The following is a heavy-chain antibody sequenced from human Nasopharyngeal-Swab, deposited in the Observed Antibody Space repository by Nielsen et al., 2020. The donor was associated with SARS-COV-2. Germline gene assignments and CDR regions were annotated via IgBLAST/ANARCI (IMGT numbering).Heavy chain of an antibody. D-gene: IGHD2-8*01. Sequence: GGSLRLSCVPSELTFDEHAIHWVRQGPGKALGWVSGIGSNTDTIAYADSVMGRFTISRDTAKHPLYLQITNLTLEDTAYYYCGRDTNRYVYGNGAGFDHLGQGTQVTVSS. CDR3: GRDTNRYVYGNGAGFDH. J-gene: IGHJ4*02. V-gene: IGHV3-9*01. CDR1: ELTFDEHA. CDR2: IGSNTDTI.